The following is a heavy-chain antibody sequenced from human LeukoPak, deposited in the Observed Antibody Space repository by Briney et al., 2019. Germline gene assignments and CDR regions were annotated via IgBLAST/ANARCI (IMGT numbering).Heavy chain of an antibody. J-gene: IGHJ4*02. CDR1: GGSFSGYY. V-gene: IGHV4-34*01. CDR2: INHSGST. CDR3: ARRAREWLRWAFDY. D-gene: IGHD5-12*01. Sequence: SETLSLTCAVYGGSFSGYYWSWIRQPPGKGLEWIGEINHSGSTNYNPSLKSRVTISVDTSKNQFSLKLSSVTAADTAVYYCARRAREWLRWAFDYWGQGTLVIVSS.